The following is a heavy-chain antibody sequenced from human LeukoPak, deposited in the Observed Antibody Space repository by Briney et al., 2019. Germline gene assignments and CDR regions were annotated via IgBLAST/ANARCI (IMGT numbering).Heavy chain of an antibody. CDR2: IYYSGST. CDR3: ARGKGYDSPSGAFDI. V-gene: IGHV4-39*07. J-gene: IGHJ3*02. CDR1: GGSISSSSYY. Sequence: SETLSLTCTVSGGSISSSSYYWGWIRQPPGKGLEWIGSIYYSGSTDYNPSLKSRVTISLDRSKNQFSLNVSSVTAADTAMYYAARGKGYDSPSGAFDIWGHGAMVTVSS. D-gene: IGHD3-9*01.